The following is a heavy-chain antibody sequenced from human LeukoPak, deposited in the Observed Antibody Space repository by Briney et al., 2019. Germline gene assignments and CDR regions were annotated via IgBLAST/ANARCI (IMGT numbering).Heavy chain of an antibody. CDR1: RFTFSTYL. V-gene: IGHV3-7*01. CDR3: ARDVGGSLDY. D-gene: IGHD1-26*01. J-gene: IGHJ4*02. Sequence: GGSLRLSCAASRFTFSTYLMAWVRQAPGKGLEWVANIKEDESAKHQADSVKGRFTISRDNAQNSVYLQMSSLRGEDTAVYYCARDVGGSLDYWGQGTLVTVSS. CDR2: IKEDESAK.